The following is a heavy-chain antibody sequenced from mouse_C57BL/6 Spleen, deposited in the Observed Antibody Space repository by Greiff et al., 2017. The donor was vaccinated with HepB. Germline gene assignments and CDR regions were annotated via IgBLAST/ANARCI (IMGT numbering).Heavy chain of an antibody. J-gene: IGHJ4*01. CDR2: ISYDGSN. Sequence: EVKLQESGPGLVKPSQSLSLTCSVTGYSITSGYYWNWIRQFPGNKLEWMGYISYDGSNNYNPSLKNRIPITRDTSKNQFFLKLNSETTEDTATYYCARGAVAPLSYWGQGTSVTVSS. V-gene: IGHV3-6*01. CDR1: GYSITSGYY. D-gene: IGHD1-1*01. CDR3: ARGAVAPLSY.